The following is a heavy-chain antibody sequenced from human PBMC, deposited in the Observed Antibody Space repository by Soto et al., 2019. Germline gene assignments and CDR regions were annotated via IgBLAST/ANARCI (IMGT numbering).Heavy chain of an antibody. CDR2: IXYSGSX. D-gene: IGHD6-19*01. CDR1: RGSISSYY. Sequence: XXTLSLTCTVSRGSISSYYWGWIRQPPGKGVEWIGSIXYSGSXYYNTYIKSRXXISVDKSXXQFYMKLSSVTAAETAVYYCARHSHAVDGTFDYWGRGTLVTVSS. V-gene: IGHV4-39*01. CDR3: ARHSHAVDGTFDY. J-gene: IGHJ4*02.